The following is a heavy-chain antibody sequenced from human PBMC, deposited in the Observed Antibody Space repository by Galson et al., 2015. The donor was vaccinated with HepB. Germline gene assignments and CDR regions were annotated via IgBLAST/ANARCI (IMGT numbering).Heavy chain of an antibody. J-gene: IGHJ4*02. CDR2: INPSSGGT. D-gene: IGHD3-9*01. V-gene: IGHV1-2*06. Sequence: SVKVSCKASGYTFTDYFIHWVRQAPGQGLEWMGRINPSSGGTNYAQKFQGRVTMTRDTSISTAYMDLSRLRSDDTAAYYCARSVLAIFGDYWGQGALVTVSS. CDR3: ARSVLAIFGDY. CDR1: GYTFTDYF.